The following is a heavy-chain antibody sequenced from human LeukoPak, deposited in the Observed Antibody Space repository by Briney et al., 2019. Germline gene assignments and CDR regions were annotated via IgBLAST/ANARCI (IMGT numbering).Heavy chain of an antibody. V-gene: IGHV3-13*01. CDR1: GFTFSNYA. D-gene: IGHD6-13*01. CDR2: IGTAVET. CDR3: ASSLAYSSGWYAIDN. J-gene: IGHJ4*02. Sequence: PGGSLRLSCAASGFTFSNYAMHWVRQAAGKGLEWVSGIGTAVETYYPASVKGRFTISRENAKSSLYLQINSLSAGDTGVYYCASSLAYSSGWYAIDNWGEGNLVTVSS.